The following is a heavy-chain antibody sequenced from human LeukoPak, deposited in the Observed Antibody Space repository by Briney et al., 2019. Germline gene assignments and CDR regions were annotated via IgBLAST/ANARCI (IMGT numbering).Heavy chain of an antibody. V-gene: IGHV5-51*01. CDR3: ARQRFTTRAYAGNWFDP. CDR1: GYSFTSYW. J-gene: IGHJ5*02. CDR2: IYPGDSDT. Sequence: GESLKISCKGSGYSFTSYWIGWVRQMPGKGLEWMGIIYPGDSDTRYSPSFQRQVTISADKSISTAYLQWSSLKASDTAMYYFARQRFTTRAYAGNWFDPWGQGTLVTVSS. D-gene: IGHD3-16*01.